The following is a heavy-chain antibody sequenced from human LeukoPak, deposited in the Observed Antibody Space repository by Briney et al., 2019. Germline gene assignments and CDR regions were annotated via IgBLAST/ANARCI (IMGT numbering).Heavy chain of an antibody. V-gene: IGHV3-11*04. CDR3: ARSSIAAAANDAFDI. D-gene: IGHD6-13*01. CDR1: GGSFSGYY. Sequence: LSLTCAVYGGSFSGYYWSWIRQAPGKGLEWVSYISSSGSTIYYADSVKGRFTISRDSAKNSLYLQMNSLRAEDTAVYYCARSSIAAAANDAFDIWGQGTMVTVSS. J-gene: IGHJ3*02. CDR2: ISSSGSTI.